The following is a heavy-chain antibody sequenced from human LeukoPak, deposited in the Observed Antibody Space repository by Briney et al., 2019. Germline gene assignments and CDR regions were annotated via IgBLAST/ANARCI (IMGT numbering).Heavy chain of an antibody. J-gene: IGHJ6*02. D-gene: IGHD3-9*01. CDR1: GFTFSSYG. V-gene: IGHV3-33*01. CDR2: IWYDGSNK. Sequence: PGGSLRLSCAASGFTFSSYGMHWVRQAPGKGLEWVAVIWYDGSNKYYADSVKGRFTISRDNSKNTLYLQMSSLRAEDTAVYYCARAGGTYYDILTGRDSYYYYGMDVWGQGTTVTVSS. CDR3: ARAGGTYYDILTGRDSYYYYGMDV.